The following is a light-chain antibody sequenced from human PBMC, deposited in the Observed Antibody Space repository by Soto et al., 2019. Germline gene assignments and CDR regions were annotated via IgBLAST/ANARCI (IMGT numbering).Light chain of an antibody. V-gene: IGLV2-11*01. CDR1: SSDVGIYNY. CDR2: DVI. CDR3: CSYAATATLV. J-gene: IGLJ3*02. Sequence: QSVLTQPRSVSGSPGQSVTISCTGTSSDVGIYNYVSWYQHHPGKAPKLIIYDVIKRPSGVPDRFSGSRSGITASLTISGLQADGEADYYCCSYAATATLVLGGGTKVTVL.